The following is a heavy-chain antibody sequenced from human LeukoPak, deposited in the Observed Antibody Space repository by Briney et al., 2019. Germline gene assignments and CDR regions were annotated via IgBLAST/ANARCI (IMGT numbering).Heavy chain of an antibody. D-gene: IGHD3-22*01. J-gene: IGHJ4*02. Sequence: PGGSLRLSCAASGFIVSDNYMIWVRQAPGKGLEWVSVIYTGGRTYYADSVKGRFIISVDISKNTLFLQMSSLRAEDTAMYYCARVYESGFDYWGQGAQVTVSS. CDR1: GFIVSDNY. CDR3: ARVYESGFDY. CDR2: IYTGGRT. V-gene: IGHV3-53*01.